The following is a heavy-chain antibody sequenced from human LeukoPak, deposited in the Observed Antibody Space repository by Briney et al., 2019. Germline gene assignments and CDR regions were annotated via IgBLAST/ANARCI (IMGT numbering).Heavy chain of an antibody. CDR2: INPNSGGT. V-gene: IGHV1-2*02. Sequence: ASVTVSCMASGYTFTGYYMHWVRQAPGQGLEWMGWINPNSGGTNYAQKFQGRVTMTRDTSISTAYMELSRLRSDDTAVYYCARDHDYVWGSYRYRNYYMDVWGKGTTVTVSS. CDR3: ARDHDYVWGSYRYRNYYMDV. J-gene: IGHJ6*03. D-gene: IGHD3-16*02. CDR1: GYTFTGYY.